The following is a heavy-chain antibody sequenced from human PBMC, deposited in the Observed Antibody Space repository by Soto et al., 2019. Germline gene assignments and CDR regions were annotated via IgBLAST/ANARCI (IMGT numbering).Heavy chain of an antibody. CDR2: INHSGST. D-gene: IGHD3-10*01. CDR1: GGSFSGYY. J-gene: IGHJ3*02. V-gene: IGHV4-34*01. CDR3: ARVDGSGTHAFDI. Sequence: QVQLQQWGAGLLKPSETLSLTCAVYGGSFSGYYWCWIRQPPGKGLEWIGEINHSGSTNYNTSLKSRVTISVDTSKNQFPLKLSSVTAADTAVYYCARVDGSGTHAFDIWGQGTMVTVSS.